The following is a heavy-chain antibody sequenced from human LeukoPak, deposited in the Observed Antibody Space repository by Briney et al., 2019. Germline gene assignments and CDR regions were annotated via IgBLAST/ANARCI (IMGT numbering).Heavy chain of an antibody. J-gene: IGHJ4*02. CDR2: NYYTGT. Sequence: PSETLSLTCTVSGGSVSDYYWSWIRQSPGKGLEWIGYNYYTGTSYNPSLKSRVTISADTSKNQFSLNLSSVTAADTAVYYCASRKLGNDYWGQGTLVTVSS. V-gene: IGHV4-59*02. CDR1: GGSVSDYY. D-gene: IGHD7-27*01. CDR3: ASRKLGNDY.